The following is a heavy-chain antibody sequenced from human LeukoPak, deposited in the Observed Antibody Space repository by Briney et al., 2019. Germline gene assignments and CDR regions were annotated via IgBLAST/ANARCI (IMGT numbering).Heavy chain of an antibody. CDR1: GFTVSSNY. CDR3: AVEVDTAMATAPWYYYYMDV. CDR2: IYSGGST. D-gene: IGHD5-18*01. V-gene: IGHV3-66*02. J-gene: IGHJ6*03. Sequence: GGSLRLSCAASGFTVSSNYMSWVRQAPGKGLEWVSVIYSGGSTYYADSVKGRFTISRDNSKNTLYLQMNSLRAEDTAVYYCAVEVDTAMATAPWYYYYMDVWGKGTTVTVSS.